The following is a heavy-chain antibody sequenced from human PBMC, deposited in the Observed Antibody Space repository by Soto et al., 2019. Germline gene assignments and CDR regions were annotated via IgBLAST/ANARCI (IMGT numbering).Heavy chain of an antibody. CDR3: ARVPENWFDP. CDR2: IYYSGST. V-gene: IGHV4-59*01. CDR1: GGSIRSYY. J-gene: IGHJ5*02. Sequence: SETLSLTCTVSGGSIRSYYWSWIRQPPGKGLEWIGYIYYSGSTNYNPSLKSRVTISVDTSKNQFSLKLSSVTAADTAVYYCARVPENWFDPWGQGTLVTVSS.